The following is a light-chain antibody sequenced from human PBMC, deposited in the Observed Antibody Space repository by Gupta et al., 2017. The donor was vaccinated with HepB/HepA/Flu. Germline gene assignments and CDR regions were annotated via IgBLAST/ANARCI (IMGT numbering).Light chain of an antibody. CDR1: QSVSSSY. CDR3: QQYGSSPWT. V-gene: IGKV3-20*01. CDR2: GAS. Sequence: EIVLTQSPGTLSLSPGERATLSCRASQSVSSSYLAWYQQKPGQAPRLLIYGASSRATGIPDRFSGSGSGTDFTLTISRLEPEDFAVDYCQQYGSSPWTLGQGTKVEIK. J-gene: IGKJ1*01.